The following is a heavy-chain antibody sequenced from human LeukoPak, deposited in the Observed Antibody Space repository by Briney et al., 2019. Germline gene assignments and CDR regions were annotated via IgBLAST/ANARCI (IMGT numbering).Heavy chain of an antibody. J-gene: IGHJ6*02. Sequence: GGSLRLSCTASGFTFGDYAMNWVRQAPGKGLEWVSVIYSGGSTYYADSVKGRFTISRDNSKNTLYLQMNSLRAEDTAVYYCARDWGCTDTRCYLGMDVWGQGTTVTVSS. CDR1: GFTFGDYA. CDR2: IYSGGST. V-gene: IGHV3-66*01. D-gene: IGHD2-2*01. CDR3: ARDWGCTDTRCYLGMDV.